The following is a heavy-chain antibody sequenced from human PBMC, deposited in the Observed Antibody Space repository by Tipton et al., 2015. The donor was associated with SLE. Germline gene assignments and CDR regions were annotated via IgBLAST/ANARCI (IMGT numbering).Heavy chain of an antibody. Sequence: SLRLSCAASGFTFSNYAMHWVRQAPGKGLEWVAVIWYDGSIKYFADSVKGRFTISRDNSRDTLYLQMNSLRVEDTAVYYCARGDDFGDRHYFDSWGQGTLVTVSS. CDR2: IWYDGSIK. CDR1: GFTFSNYA. J-gene: IGHJ4*02. D-gene: IGHD4-17*01. CDR3: ARGDDFGDRHYFDS. V-gene: IGHV3-33*08.